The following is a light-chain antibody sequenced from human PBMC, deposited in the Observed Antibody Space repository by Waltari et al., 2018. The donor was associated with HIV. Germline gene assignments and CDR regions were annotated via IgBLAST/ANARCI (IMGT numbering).Light chain of an antibody. CDR1: RSHLGAGYA. V-gene: IGLV1-40*03. CDR2: DNN. Sequence: SVVTQPPSVSGAPGQRIPISCSGRRSHLGAGYAVHWYQQLPGKDPKVIIYDNNKRPSGVPDRFSGSTSGASASLAITGLQAEDEAEYYCQSYDTSLSAVVFGGGTTLTVL. CDR3: QSYDTSLSAVV. J-gene: IGLJ3*02.